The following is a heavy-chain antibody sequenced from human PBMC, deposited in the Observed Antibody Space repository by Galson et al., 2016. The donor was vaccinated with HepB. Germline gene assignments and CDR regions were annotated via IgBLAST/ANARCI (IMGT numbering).Heavy chain of an antibody. CDR1: GGSISSSNW. V-gene: IGHV4-4*02. D-gene: IGHD3-22*01. CDR3: ARVGEGYHDRSDYLRNALNI. CDR2: IFHSGTT. Sequence: ETLSLTCAVSGGSISSSNWWTWVRQPPGKGLEWIGEIFHSGTTNYNPSLKSRVTISVDKSKNQFSLNLRSVTAADTAVYYWARVGEGYHDRSDYLRNALNIWGQGTMVTVSS. J-gene: IGHJ3*02.